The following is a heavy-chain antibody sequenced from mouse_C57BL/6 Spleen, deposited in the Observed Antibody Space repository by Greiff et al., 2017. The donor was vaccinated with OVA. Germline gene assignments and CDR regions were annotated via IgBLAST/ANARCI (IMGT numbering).Heavy chain of an antibody. CDR2: INPYNGDT. Sequence: EVKLQQSGPELVKPGDSVKISCKASGYSFTGYFMNWVMQSHGKSLEWIGRINPYNGDTFYNQKFKGKATLTVDKSSSTAHMELRSLTSEDSAVYYCARGEYYGSSGDYWGQGTTLTVSS. D-gene: IGHD1-1*01. CDR1: GYSFTGYF. V-gene: IGHV1-20*01. J-gene: IGHJ2*01. CDR3: ARGEYYGSSGDY.